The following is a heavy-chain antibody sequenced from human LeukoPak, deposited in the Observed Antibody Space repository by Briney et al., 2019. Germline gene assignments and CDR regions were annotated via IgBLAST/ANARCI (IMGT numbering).Heavy chain of an antibody. CDR3: ATDLWSLFDY. V-gene: IGHV1-24*01. D-gene: IGHD3-10*01. J-gene: IGHJ4*02. CDR2: FDPEDGET. CDR1: GYTLTELS. Sequence: ASVKVSCKVSGYTLTELSMHWVRQAPGKGLEWLGGFDPEDGETIYAQKFQGKVTMTEDTSTDTAYMELSSLRSEDTAVYYCATDLWSLFDYWGQGTLVTVSS.